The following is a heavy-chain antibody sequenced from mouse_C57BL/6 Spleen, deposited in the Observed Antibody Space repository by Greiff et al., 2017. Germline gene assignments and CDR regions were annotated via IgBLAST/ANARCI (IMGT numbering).Heavy chain of an antibody. CDR1: GYAFSSYW. CDR3: ARKGYGNYAMDD. J-gene: IGHJ4*01. Sequence: VKLVESGAELVKPGASVKISCKASGYAFSSYWLNWVKQWPGTGLEWIGQICPGDGDTNYNGKFKGKATQTADKSSSTAYMQLSSQASEDSVVYCRARKGYGNYAMDDWGQGTSVTVSA. V-gene: IGHV1-80*01. D-gene: IGHD2-10*02. CDR2: ICPGDGDT.